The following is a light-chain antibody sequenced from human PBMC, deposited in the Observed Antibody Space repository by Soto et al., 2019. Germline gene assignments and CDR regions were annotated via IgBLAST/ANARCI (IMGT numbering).Light chain of an antibody. J-gene: IGLJ1*01. Sequence: QPVLTQPPSASGSPGQSITISCTGTSSDVGGYNYVSWYQQHPGKAPKLMIYEVSNRPSGVSNRFSGSKSGNTASLTISGLQAEDEADYYCNSYTSSSTYVFGTGTKLTVL. CDR1: SSDVGGYNY. CDR3: NSYTSSSTYV. CDR2: EVS. V-gene: IGLV2-14*01.